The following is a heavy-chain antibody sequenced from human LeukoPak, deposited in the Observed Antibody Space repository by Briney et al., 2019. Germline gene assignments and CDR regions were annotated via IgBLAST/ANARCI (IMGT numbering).Heavy chain of an antibody. CDR2: IYHSGST. Sequence: PSETLSLTCIVSGYSINSGYHWGWIRPPPGKGLERIGSIYHSGSTYYNPSLKSRVTISIDTSKNQFSLKLRSVTAADTAVYYCARHYLYDTSGDGTYYFDYWGQGTLVTVSS. CDR1: GYSINSGYH. V-gene: IGHV4-38-2*02. D-gene: IGHD3-22*01. CDR3: ARHYLYDTSGDGTYYFDY. J-gene: IGHJ4*02.